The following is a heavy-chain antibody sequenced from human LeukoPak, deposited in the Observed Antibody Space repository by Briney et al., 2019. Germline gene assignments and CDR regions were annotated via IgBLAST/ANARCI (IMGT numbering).Heavy chain of an antibody. V-gene: IGHV1-3*01. J-gene: IGHJ6*04. CDR3: ARDESITMVRGVIIYYYGMDV. CDR1: GYTFTSYA. CDR2: INAGNGNT. D-gene: IGHD3-10*01. Sequence: ASVKVSCKASGYTFTSYAMHWVRQAPGQRLEWMGWINAGNGNTKYSQKFQGRVTITRDTSPSTAYMELSSLRSEDTAVYYCARDESITMVRGVIIYYYGMDVWGKGTTVTVSS.